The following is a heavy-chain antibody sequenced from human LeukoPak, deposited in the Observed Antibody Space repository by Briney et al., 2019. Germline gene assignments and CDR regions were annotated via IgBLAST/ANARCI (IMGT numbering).Heavy chain of an antibody. J-gene: IGHJ6*03. D-gene: IGHD6-6*01. CDR1: GYTFTSYG. V-gene: IGHV1-18*01. CDR2: ISAYNGNT. Sequence: GASVKLSCKASGYTFTSYGISWVRQAPGQGLEWMGWISAYNGNTNYAQKLQVRLTMTTDTSTTTAYMELRSLRSDDTAVYYCARHARSSSSSLVYYMDVWGKGTTVTVSS. CDR3: ARHARSSSSSLVYYMDV.